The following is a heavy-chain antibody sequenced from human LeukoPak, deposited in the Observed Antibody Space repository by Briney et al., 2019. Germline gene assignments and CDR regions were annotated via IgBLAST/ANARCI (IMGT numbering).Heavy chain of an antibody. CDR2: IGTAGDT. D-gene: IGHD6-13*01. J-gene: IGHJ3*02. Sequence: GGSLSLSCAASRFTFSSYDMHWVRQATGKGREWVSAIGTAGDTYYPGSVKGRFTISRENAKNSLYLQMNSLRAGDTAVYYCATVRAAAGAFDIWGQGTMVTVSS. CDR3: ATVRAAAGAFDI. V-gene: IGHV3-13*01. CDR1: RFTFSSYD.